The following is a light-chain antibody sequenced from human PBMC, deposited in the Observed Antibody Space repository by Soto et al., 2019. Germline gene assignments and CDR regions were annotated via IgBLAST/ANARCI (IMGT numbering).Light chain of an antibody. CDR2: GAS. CDR1: QSMSSDD. Sequence: ERLLTQSPGTLSLSPGETATFSCRASQSMSSDDVAWYQQKPGQAPRLLIFGASSRATAIPDRFSGSGSGTDFSLTISSLEPEDFGVYYCQQRSNWPPVTFGGGTKVEIK. J-gene: IGKJ4*01. CDR3: QQRSNWPPVT. V-gene: IGKV3D-20*02.